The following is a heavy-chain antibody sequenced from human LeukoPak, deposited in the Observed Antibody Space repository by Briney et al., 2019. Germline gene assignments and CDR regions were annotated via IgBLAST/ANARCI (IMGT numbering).Heavy chain of an antibody. CDR1: GFTFSSYG. Sequence: QTGGSLGLSCAASGFTFSSYGMHWVRQAPGKGLEWVAFIRYDGSNKYYADSVKGRFTISRDNSKNTLYLQMNSLRAEDTAVYYCAKDQTGPFDYWGQGTLVTVSS. CDR3: AKDQTGPFDY. J-gene: IGHJ4*02. V-gene: IGHV3-30*02. CDR2: IRYDGSNK. D-gene: IGHD1-1*01.